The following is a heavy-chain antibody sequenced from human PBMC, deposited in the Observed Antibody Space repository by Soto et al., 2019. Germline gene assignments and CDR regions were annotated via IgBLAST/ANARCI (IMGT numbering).Heavy chain of an antibody. CDR2: IIPIFGTA. V-gene: IGHV1-69*06. D-gene: IGHD2-21*02. CDR3: ARVISYCGGDCYSAFDY. Sequence: RDSVRVSCKAAGGAFSSYAISWVRQAPGQGLEWMGGIIPIFGTANYAQKFQGRVTITADKSTGTAYMELSSLRSEDTAVYYCARVISYCGGDCYSAFDYSCQGTLVSVSS. J-gene: IGHJ4*02. CDR1: GGAFSSYA.